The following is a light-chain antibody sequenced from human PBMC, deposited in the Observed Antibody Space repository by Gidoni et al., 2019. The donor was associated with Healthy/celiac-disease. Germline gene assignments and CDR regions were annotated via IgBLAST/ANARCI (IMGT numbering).Light chain of an antibody. CDR1: QSVNSN. CDR2: GAS. Sequence: EIVMTQSPATLSVSPGERATLSCRASQSVNSNLAWYQQKPVQAPRLLIYGASTRATGIPARFSGSGSWTEFTLTISSLQSEDFAVYYCQQYNNWPPGTFGQXTKLEIK. CDR3: QQYNNWPPGT. V-gene: IGKV3-15*01. J-gene: IGKJ2*01.